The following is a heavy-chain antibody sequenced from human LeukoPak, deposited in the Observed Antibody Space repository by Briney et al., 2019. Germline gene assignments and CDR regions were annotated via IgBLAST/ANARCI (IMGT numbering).Heavy chain of an antibody. J-gene: IGHJ4*02. Sequence: PGGSLRLSCAASGFTFSDHYMDWVRQAPGKGLEWVSVIYSSGSTHYADSVKGRFTISRDNSKNTLYLQMNSLGAEDTAVYYCASLLYSGYFPVYWGQGTLVTVSS. D-gene: IGHD5-12*01. CDR2: IYSSGST. V-gene: IGHV3-53*01. CDR3: ASLLYSGYFPVY. CDR1: GFTFSDHY.